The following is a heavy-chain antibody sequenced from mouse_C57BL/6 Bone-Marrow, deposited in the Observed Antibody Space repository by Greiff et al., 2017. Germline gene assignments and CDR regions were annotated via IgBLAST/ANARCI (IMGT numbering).Heavy chain of an antibody. J-gene: IGHJ3*01. CDR1: GFTFSDYY. Sequence: EVMLVESGGGLVQPGGSLKLSCAASGFTFSDYYMYWVRQTPEKRLEWVAYISNGGGSTYYPDTVKGRFTISRDNAKNTLYLQMSRLKSEDTAMYYCARPKLAYWGQGTLVTVSA. CDR2: ISNGGGST. V-gene: IGHV5-12*01. CDR3: ARPKLAY.